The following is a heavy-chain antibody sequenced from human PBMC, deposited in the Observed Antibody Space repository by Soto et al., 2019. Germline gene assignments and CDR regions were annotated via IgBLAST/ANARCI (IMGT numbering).Heavy chain of an antibody. J-gene: IGHJ6*02. V-gene: IGHV3-48*03. CDR2: ISESGSSM. D-gene: IGHD5-18*01. CDR3: ERDQPVNDRGGYKIRALDV. CDR1: GFRFSSYE. Sequence: GGSLRLSCAASGFRFSSYEMNWVRQAPGKGLEWISYISESGSSMYYADAVKGRFAISRDNAKNSLYLHMNSLRVEDTAVYDCERDQPVNDRGGYKIRALDVWGQGATVTVSS.